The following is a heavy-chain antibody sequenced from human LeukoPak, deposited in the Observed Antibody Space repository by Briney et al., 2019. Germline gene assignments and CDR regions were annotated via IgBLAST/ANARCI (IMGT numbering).Heavy chain of an antibody. CDR1: GGSISSGGYY. Sequence: ASETLSLTCTVSGGSISSGGYYRSWIRQPAGKGLEWIGRIYTSGSTNYNPSLKSRVTISVDTSKNQFSPKLSSVTAADTAVYYCARAVHITPNWFDPWGQGTLVTVSS. CDR2: IYTSGST. CDR3: ARAVHITPNWFDP. V-gene: IGHV4-61*02. D-gene: IGHD2-21*01. J-gene: IGHJ5*02.